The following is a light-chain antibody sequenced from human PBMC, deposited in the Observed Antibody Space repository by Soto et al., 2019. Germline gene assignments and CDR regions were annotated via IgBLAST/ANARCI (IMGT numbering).Light chain of an antibody. CDR2: GAS. V-gene: IGKV3-15*01. CDR1: QAINNN. J-gene: IGKJ5*01. CDR3: QQYAGPPTT. Sequence: VLTQAPDSLSVSPGERSTLSCRASQAINNNVAWYQLKDGQVPRLLIYGASTRAADVTARFSGGGSGTDFTLTISRLHPEDFAVYFCQQYAGPPTTFGQGTRLDIK.